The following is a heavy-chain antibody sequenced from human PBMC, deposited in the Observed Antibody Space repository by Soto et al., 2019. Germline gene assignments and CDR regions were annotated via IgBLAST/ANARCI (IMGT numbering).Heavy chain of an antibody. Sequence: QAQLVQSGAEVKKPGASVKVSCTASGYTFYSHSISWVRQATGQGLEWMGRINGDYGNTQYAQKFRGRVTMTTDTSTTTVYMELTNLRSDDTAVYYCARCIQGDYYYGMDVWGQGTTVTVSS. J-gene: IGHJ6*02. CDR1: GYTFYSHS. D-gene: IGHD5-18*01. CDR2: INGDYGNT. CDR3: ARCIQGDYYYGMDV. V-gene: IGHV1-18*01.